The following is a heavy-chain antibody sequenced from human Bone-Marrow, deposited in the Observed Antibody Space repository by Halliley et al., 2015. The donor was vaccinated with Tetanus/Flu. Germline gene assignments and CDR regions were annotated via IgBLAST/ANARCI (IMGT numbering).Heavy chain of an antibody. J-gene: IGHJ3*01. V-gene: IGHV1-46*01. D-gene: IGHD2-15*01. CDR2: INPSVGST. Sequence: QLVQSGAEVRKTGASVNISCKTSGYTFTSYFVHWVRQAPGQGLEWMGVINPSVGSTTFPQRFQGRVAMTRDTSTSTVYMELNSRKSEDAAVYFCAREGCATANRFMSHAFDLRGQGTMVTVSS. CDR1: GYTFTSYF. CDR3: AREGCATANRFMSHAFDL.